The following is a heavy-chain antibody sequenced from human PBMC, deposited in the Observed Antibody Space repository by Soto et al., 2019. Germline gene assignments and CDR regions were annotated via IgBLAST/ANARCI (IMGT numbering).Heavy chain of an antibody. CDR2: ISYDGSNK. D-gene: IGHD5-12*01. V-gene: IGHV3-30-3*01. Sequence: GGSLRLSCAASGFTFSSYAMHWVRQAPGKGLEWVAVISYDGSNKYYADSVKGRFTIPRDNSKNTLYLQMNSLRAEDTAVYYCAREGDGYNYVPQYYYYYCMDVWDQGTTVTVSS. CDR1: GFTFSSYA. J-gene: IGHJ6*02. CDR3: AREGDGYNYVPQYYYYYCMDV.